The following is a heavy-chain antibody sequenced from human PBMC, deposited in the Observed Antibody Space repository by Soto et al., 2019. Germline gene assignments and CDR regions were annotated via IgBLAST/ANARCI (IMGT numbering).Heavy chain of an antibody. CDR1: GFTFSSYW. Sequence: HPGGSLRLSCAASGFTFSSYWMHWVRQAPGKGLVWVSAISGSGGSTHYADSVKGRFTVSRDNSKNTLYLQMNSLRAEDTAVYNCAKEPIGPDWYFDLWGRGTLVTVSS. CDR3: AKEPIGPDWYFDL. CDR2: ISGSGGST. J-gene: IGHJ2*01. V-gene: IGHV3-23*01.